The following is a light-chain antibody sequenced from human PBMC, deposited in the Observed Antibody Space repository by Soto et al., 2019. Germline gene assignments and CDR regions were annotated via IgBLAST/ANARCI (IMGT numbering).Light chain of an antibody. CDR3: QQVNVYPST. J-gene: IGKJ4*01. CDR1: QGINNW. CDR2: SAT. Sequence: DVQMTQSPSSVSASVGDRVTITCRASQGINNWLAWYQQKPGKPPKLLIYSATSLESGVPSRFSGSGSGTDFTLTISSLQPEDFATYYCQQVNVYPSTFGGGTKVDIK. V-gene: IGKV1-12*02.